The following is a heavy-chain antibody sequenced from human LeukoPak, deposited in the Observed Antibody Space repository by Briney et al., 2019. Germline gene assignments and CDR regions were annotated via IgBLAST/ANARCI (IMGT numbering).Heavy chain of an antibody. J-gene: IGHJ3*02. CDR3: ARDFSPVAWGGQDAFDI. CDR1: GASFNDHY. Sequence: SETLSLTCVVHGASFNDHYWSWIHQSAGKGLEWIGEIHHSGTINDNPSLKSRFSLSIDTSKKPVSLTLTSVTAADTAVYYCARDFSPVAWGGQDAFDIWGQGTMVTVSS. CDR2: IHHSGTI. D-gene: IGHD7-27*01. V-gene: IGHV4-34*01.